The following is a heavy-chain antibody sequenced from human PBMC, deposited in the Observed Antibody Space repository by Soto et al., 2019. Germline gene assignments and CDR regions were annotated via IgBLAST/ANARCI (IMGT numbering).Heavy chain of an antibody. D-gene: IGHD5-18*01. CDR1: GFSLTPSGLG. CDR2: IYWDDDK. CDR3: AHLPWKQLWPRAPVVY. V-gene: IGHV2-5*02. Sequence: SGPTLVNPTQTLTLTCTFSGFSLTPSGLGVGWIRQPPGKALEWLGIIYWDDDKRYSPSLKSRLTITKDASKNQLVLTMTNMDPVDTATYYCAHLPWKQLWPRAPVVYWGQGSPVTVSS. J-gene: IGHJ4*02.